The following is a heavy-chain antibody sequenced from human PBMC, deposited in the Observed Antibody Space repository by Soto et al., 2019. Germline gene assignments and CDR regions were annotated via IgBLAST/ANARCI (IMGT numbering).Heavy chain of an antibody. V-gene: IGHV3-30*18. D-gene: IGHD2-2*01. J-gene: IGHJ6*02. CDR1: GFTFSSYG. Sequence: QVQLVESGGGVVQPGRSLRLSCAASGFTFSSYGMHWVRQAPGKGLEWVAVISYDGSNKYYADSVKGRFTISRDNSKNTLYLQMNSLRAEDTAVYYCAKDLLGYCSSTSCYSVDYYYYGMDVWGQGTTVTVSS. CDR3: AKDLLGYCSSTSCYSVDYYYYGMDV. CDR2: ISYDGSNK.